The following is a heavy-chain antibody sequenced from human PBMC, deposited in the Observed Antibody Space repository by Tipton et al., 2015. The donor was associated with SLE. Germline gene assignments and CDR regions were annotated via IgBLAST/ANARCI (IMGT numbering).Heavy chain of an antibody. CDR1: GGSISSYY. CDR2: IYYSGST. CDR3: ARRVKYSSPSLFDY. J-gene: IGHJ4*02. V-gene: IGHV4-59*01. Sequence: TLSLTCTVSGGSISSYYWSWIRQPPGKGLEWIGYIYYSGSTNYNPSLKSRVTISVDTSKNQFSLKLSSVTAADTAVYYCARRVKYSSPSLFDYWGQGTLVTVSS. D-gene: IGHD6-6*01.